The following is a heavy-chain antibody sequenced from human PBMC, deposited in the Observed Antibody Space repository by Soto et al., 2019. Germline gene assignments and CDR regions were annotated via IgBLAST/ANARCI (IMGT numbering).Heavy chain of an antibody. V-gene: IGHV1-58*01. CDR3: AAELYSGGRCCSFDI. J-gene: IGHJ3*02. CDR1: GIIFSNSA. D-gene: IGHD2-15*01. CDR2: IIIAGGGT. Sequence: GSSVKVSCKTSGIIFSNSAVQWVRQARGQRLEWLGYIIIAGGGTKYSQNLQGKITITRDMSTNTAYMQLTSLRSEDTAIYYCAAELYSGGRCCSFDIWGQGTMVTLS.